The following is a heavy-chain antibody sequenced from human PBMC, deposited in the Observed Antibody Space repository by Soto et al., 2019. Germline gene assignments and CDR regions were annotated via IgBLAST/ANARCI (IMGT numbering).Heavy chain of an antibody. D-gene: IGHD5-18*01. J-gene: IGHJ5*02. CDR3: ARGGRKGDTRTTKLTRRSYNRFDP. Sequence: ASVKVSCKASGGTFSSYAISWVRQAPGQGLEWMGGIIPIFGTANYAQKFQGRVTITADESTSTAYMELSSLRSEDTAVYYCARGGRKGDTRTTKLTRRSYNRFDPWGQGTLVTVSS. V-gene: IGHV1-69*13. CDR2: IIPIFGTA. CDR1: GGTFSSYA.